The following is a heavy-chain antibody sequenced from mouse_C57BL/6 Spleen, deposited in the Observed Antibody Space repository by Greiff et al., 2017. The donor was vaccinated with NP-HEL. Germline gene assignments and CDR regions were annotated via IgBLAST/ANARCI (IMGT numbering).Heavy chain of an antibody. Sequence: EVKLMESGPGLVKPSQSLSLSCSVSGYSITSGYSWYWIRPFTGNLLEWMGYISYDGSNNYNPSLKNRISITRDTSKNQFFLNLKSLTTEDTATYDCASSYYGYDWDFDVWGTGTTVTVSS. CDR2: ISYDGSN. J-gene: IGHJ1*03. CDR1: GYSITSGYS. D-gene: IGHD2-2*01. V-gene: IGHV3-6*01. CDR3: ASSYYGYDWDFDV.